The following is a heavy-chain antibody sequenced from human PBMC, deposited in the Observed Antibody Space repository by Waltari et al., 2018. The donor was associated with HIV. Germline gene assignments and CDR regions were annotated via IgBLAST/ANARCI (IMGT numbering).Heavy chain of an antibody. CDR3: ARVYYDSSGYYGAAGY. CDR2: MNPKSGNT. D-gene: IGHD3-22*01. Sequence: QVQRLQSGEAVKTPTSHVKFSSKASRHTFTCLYLTWVRQATGKGLEWMGCMNPKSGNTGYAQKFQGRFTMTRNTSISTAFMEVSSLRSEDTAVYYCARVYYDSSGYYGAAGYWGQGTLVTVSS. V-gene: IGHV1-8*01. J-gene: IGHJ4*02. CDR1: RHTFTCLY.